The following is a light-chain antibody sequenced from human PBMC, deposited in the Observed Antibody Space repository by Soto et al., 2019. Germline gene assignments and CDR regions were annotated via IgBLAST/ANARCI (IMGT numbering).Light chain of an antibody. CDR1: SSDVGGYNY. CDR3: TSYTSSSTGV. CDR2: DVS. Sequence: QSVLTQPASVSGSPGQSITISCTGTSSDVGGYNYVSWYQQHPDKAPKLMIYDVSNRPSGVSNRFSGSKSGNTASLTISGLQAEDEADYYCTSYTSSSTGVFGGGTKVTVL. V-gene: IGLV2-14*01. J-gene: IGLJ3*02.